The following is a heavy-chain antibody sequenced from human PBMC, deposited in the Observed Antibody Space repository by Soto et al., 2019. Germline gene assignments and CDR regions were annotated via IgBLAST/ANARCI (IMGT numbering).Heavy chain of an antibody. V-gene: IGHV5-51*01. D-gene: IGHD3-10*01. CDR3: ARHDYYGLKAFDI. J-gene: IGHJ3*02. CDR2: TYPGDSET. Sequence: GESLKISCQGSGYSFTTYWIAWVRQMPGKGLEWMAITYPGDSETRYSPSFQGQVTISADKSISTAYLQWNSLKASDTAMYYCARHDYYGLKAFDIWGQGTMVIVSS. CDR1: GYSFTTYW.